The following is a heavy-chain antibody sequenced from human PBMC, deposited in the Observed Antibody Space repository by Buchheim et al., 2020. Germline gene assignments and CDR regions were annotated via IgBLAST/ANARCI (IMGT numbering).Heavy chain of an antibody. D-gene: IGHD6-13*01. CDR1: GGSISSSSYY. J-gene: IGHJ5*02. Sequence: QLQLQESGPGLVKPSETLSLTCTVSGGSISSSSYYWGWIRQPPGKGLEWIGSIYYSGSTYYNPSLKSRVTISVDTSKNQFSLKLSSVTAADTAVYYCASSSSSWYEVDWFDPWGRGTL. CDR2: IYYSGST. CDR3: ASSSSSWYEVDWFDP. V-gene: IGHV4-39*01.